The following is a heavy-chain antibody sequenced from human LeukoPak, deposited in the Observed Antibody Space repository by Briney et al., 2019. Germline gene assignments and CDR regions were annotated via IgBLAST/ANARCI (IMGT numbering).Heavy chain of an antibody. CDR3: ARGPPNGHDDTTDYYVPACLDF. CDR2: INHSGST. Sequence: SETLSLTCAVYGGSFSGYYWSWIRQPPGKGLEWMGEINHSGSTNYNPSLKSRVTISLDTSKNQFSLKLNSVTAADTAVYYCARGPPNGHDDTTDYYVPACLDFWGQGTLVTVSS. CDR1: GGSFSGYY. V-gene: IGHV4-34*01. J-gene: IGHJ4*02. D-gene: IGHD3-22*01.